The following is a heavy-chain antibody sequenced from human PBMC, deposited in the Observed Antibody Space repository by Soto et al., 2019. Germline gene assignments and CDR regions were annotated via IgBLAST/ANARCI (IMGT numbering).Heavy chain of an antibody. CDR3: ARVFEMVPFVLYYFAH. CDR1: GYTFMKYY. D-gene: IGHD3-3*01. Sequence: ASVKVSCKASGYTFMKYYVHWVRQAPGQGLEWMGIINPSGGSTSYAQKFQGRVTMTRDTSTSTVYMQLTSLRSEDTAVYYCARVFEMVPFVLYYFAHGGQGTLVTVPS. V-gene: IGHV1-46*03. J-gene: IGHJ4*01. CDR2: INPSGGST.